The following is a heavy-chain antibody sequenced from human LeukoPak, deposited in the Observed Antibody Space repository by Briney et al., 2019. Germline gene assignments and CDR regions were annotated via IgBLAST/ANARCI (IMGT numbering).Heavy chain of an antibody. CDR3: ARGGDPAFDY. V-gene: IGHV1-8*03. CDR2: MSPNSGNT. D-gene: IGHD3-10*01. Sequence: ASVTVSCKGSGYTFTTYDITWVRQAAGQGLEWMGWMSPNSGNTGYAQKFQGRLTITRNTSISTAYMELSSLRSEDTAVYYCARGGDPAFDYWGQGTLVTVSS. CDR1: GYTFTTYD. J-gene: IGHJ4*02.